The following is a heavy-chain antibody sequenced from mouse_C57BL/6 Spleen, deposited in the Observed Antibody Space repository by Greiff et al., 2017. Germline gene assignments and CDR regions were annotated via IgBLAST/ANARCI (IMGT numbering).Heavy chain of an antibody. Sequence: QVQLQQSGAELVRPGTSVKVSCKASGYAFTNYLIEWVKQRPGQGLEWIGVINPGSGGTNYNEKFKGKATLTADKSSSTAYMQLSSLTSEDSAVYFCARDYDTGAMDYWGQGTSVTVSS. CDR2: INPGSGGT. D-gene: IGHD1-1*01. CDR1: GYAFTNYL. CDR3: ARDYDTGAMDY. J-gene: IGHJ4*01. V-gene: IGHV1-54*01.